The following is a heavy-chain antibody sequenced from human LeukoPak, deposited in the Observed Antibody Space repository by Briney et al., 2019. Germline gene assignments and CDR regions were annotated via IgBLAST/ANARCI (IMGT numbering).Heavy chain of an antibody. CDR2: ISAYNGNT. CDR3: AGGALWFGELLPLDY. D-gene: IGHD3-10*01. J-gene: IGHJ4*02. Sequence: ASVKVSCKASGYTFTSYGISWVRQAPGQGLEWMGWISAYNGNTNYAQKLQGRVTMTTDTSTSTAYMELRSLRSDDTAVYYCAGGALWFGELLPLDYWGQGTLVTVSS. CDR1: GYTFTSYG. V-gene: IGHV1-18*04.